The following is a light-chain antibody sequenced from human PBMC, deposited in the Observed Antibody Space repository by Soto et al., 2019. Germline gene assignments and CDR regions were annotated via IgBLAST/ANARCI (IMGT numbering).Light chain of an antibody. CDR1: QTVTSDF. V-gene: IGKV3-20*01. J-gene: IGKJ1*01. CDR3: QQYGRLPGT. Sequence: VLTQSPGTLSLSPGERVSLSCRASQTVTSDFLAWYQQRPGQAPRLLISSASSRATGIPDRFSGSGSGTDFTLTINGLEPEDVAVYYCQQYGRLPGTFGQGTKVEIK. CDR2: SAS.